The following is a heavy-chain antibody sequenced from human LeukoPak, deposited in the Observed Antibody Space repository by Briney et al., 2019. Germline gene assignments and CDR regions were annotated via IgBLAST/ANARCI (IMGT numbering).Heavy chain of an antibody. CDR2: ISGSGGST. V-gene: IGHV3-23*01. D-gene: IGHD1-26*01. CDR1: GFTFSSYA. J-gene: IGHJ4*02. CDR3: AKAEDKVGANTAVDY. Sequence: GGSLRLSCAASGFTFSSYAMSWVRQAPGKGLEWASAISGSGGSTYYADSVKGRFTISRDNSKNTLYLQMNSLRAEDTAVYYCAKAEDKVGANTAVDYWGQGTPVTVSS.